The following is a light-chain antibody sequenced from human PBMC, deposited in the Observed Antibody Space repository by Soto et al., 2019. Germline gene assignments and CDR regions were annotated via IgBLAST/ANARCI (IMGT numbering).Light chain of an antibody. J-gene: IGKJ1*01. V-gene: IGKV1-5*03. CDR1: ESISSW. CDR3: QQYSAKWS. Sequence: DIQMTQSPSTLSASVGDSVTITCRASESISSWLAWFQQKPGKAPKLLILKASILESGVPSRFSGSESGTEFTLTISSLQPDDFATYFCQQYSAKWSFGQGTKVEIK. CDR2: KAS.